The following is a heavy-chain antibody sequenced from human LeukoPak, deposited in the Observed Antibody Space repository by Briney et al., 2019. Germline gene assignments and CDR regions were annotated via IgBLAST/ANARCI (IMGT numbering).Heavy chain of an antibody. V-gene: IGHV4-39*02. CDR1: GVSITSGKFY. Sequence: PSETLSLTCAVSGVSITSGKFYWGWLRQPPGKGLEWIGSLYYSGTPYYNPSLEGRVAMSLSTSENHFSLSLTSVTPADTAIYYCVTGIPVSGPYYFDSWGQGTLVTVSS. D-gene: IGHD5/OR15-5a*01. J-gene: IGHJ4*02. CDR2: LYYSGTP. CDR3: VTGIPVSGPYYFDS.